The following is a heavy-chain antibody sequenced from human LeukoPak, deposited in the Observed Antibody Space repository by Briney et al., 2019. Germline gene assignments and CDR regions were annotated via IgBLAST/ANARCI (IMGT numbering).Heavy chain of an antibody. CDR1: GYTFTSYG. D-gene: IGHD2-21*02. CDR3: ARRSDCGGDCYSED. V-gene: IGHV1-18*01. CDR2: ISAYNGNT. J-gene: IGHJ4*02. Sequence: ASVKVSCKASGYTFTSYGISWVRQAPGQGLEWMGWISAYNGNTNYAQKLQGRVAMTTDTSTSTAYMELRSLRSDDTAVYYCARRSDCGGDCYSEDWGQGTLVTVSS.